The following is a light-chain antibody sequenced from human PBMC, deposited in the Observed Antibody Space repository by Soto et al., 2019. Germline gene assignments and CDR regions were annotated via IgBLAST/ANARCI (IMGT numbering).Light chain of an antibody. CDR3: QQYNSYSPWL. CDR2: HAS. Sequence: QLTQSPSSLSASVGDRVTITCRASQSISNWLAWYQQKPGTAPKVLIYHASNLQSGVPSRFSGSGSGTEFTLTISTLHPDDFETYYCQQYNSYSPWLFGQGTKVDIK. J-gene: IGKJ1*01. V-gene: IGKV1-5*01. CDR1: QSISNW.